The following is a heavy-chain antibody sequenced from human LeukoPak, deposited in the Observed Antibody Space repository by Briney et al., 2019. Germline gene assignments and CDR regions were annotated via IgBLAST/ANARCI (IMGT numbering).Heavy chain of an antibody. J-gene: IGHJ4*02. Sequence: ASVKVSCKASGFTFTSSAMQWVRQARGQRLEWIGWIVVGSGNTNYAQKFQERVTITRDMSTSTAYMELSSLRSEDTAVYYCAAVGYGDYGYFDYWGQGTLVTVSS. V-gene: IGHV1-58*02. CDR3: AAVGYGDYGYFDY. CDR1: GFTFTSSA. CDR2: IVVGSGNT. D-gene: IGHD4-17*01.